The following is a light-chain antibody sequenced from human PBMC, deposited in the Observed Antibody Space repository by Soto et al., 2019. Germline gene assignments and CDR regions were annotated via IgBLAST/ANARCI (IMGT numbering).Light chain of an antibody. CDR3: QQRSNWPPD. J-gene: IGKJ5*01. Sequence: EIVLNQSPAILSLSPGERAIHSCRASQSVTNYLAWYQQKPGQAPRLLIYDASNRATGIPARFSGSGSGTDFTLTISSLEPEDFAVYYCQQRSNWPPDFGQRTRLEIK. CDR1: QSVTNY. V-gene: IGKV3-11*01. CDR2: DAS.